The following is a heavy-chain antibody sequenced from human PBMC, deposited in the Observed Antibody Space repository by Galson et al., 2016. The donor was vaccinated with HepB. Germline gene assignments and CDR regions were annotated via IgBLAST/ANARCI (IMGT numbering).Heavy chain of an antibody. CDR2: ISWTSGAI. J-gene: IGHJ2*01. V-gene: IGHV3-9*01. Sequence: SLRLSCAASGFTLDDYAMHWFRQSPGKGLEWVAFISWTSGAIFYADSVRGRFTISRDKARNSLYLQMDSLGPEDTAFYCCAKDVAEVGSNVWDFDLWGRGNLVTVSS. CDR3: AKDVAEVGSNVWDFDL. D-gene: IGHD4/OR15-4a*01. CDR1: GFTLDDYA.